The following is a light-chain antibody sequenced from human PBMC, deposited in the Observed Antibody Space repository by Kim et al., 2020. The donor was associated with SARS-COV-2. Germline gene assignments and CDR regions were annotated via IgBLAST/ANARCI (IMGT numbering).Light chain of an antibody. V-gene: IGKV3-11*01. J-gene: IGKJ4*01. CDR2: DAS. CDR1: QSISSY. CDR3: QQRLWPPVT. Sequence: EIVLTQSPATLSLSPGERASLSCRASQSISSYLAWYQLKPGQAPRLLIFDASKRATGIPARFSGSGSGTDFTLTISSLEPEDFAVYFCQQRLWPPVTFGGGTKLEI.